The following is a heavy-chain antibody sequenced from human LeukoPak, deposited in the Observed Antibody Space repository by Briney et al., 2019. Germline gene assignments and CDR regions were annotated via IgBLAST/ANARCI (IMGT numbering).Heavy chain of an antibody. CDR3: AREFFDREGGTTVFDY. D-gene: IGHD1-26*01. J-gene: IGHJ4*02. CDR2: VSSGISYI. Sequence: GGSLRLSCAASGFTFSSTSMNWVRQAPGKGLEWVSSVSSGISYIFYADSVKGRFTISRDNAKNSLYLQMNSLRAEDTAVYYCAREFFDREGGTTVFDYWGQGTLVTLST. V-gene: IGHV3-21*01. CDR1: GFTFSSTS.